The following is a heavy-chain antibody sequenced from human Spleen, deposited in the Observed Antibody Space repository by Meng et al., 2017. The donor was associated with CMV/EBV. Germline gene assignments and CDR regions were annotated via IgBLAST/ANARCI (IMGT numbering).Heavy chain of an antibody. J-gene: IGHJ4*02. CDR3: ARERGELFDY. Sequence: QVQLVESGGGVVQPGRSLRLSCAASGFTFSSYAIHWVRQPPGKGLEWVAVISYDGRNKYYADSVKGRFPISRDNSKNTLYLQMNSLRAEDTAVYYCARERGELFDYWGQGTLVTVSS. V-gene: IGHV3-30-3*01. D-gene: IGHD1-26*01. CDR1: GFTFSSYA. CDR2: ISYDGRNK.